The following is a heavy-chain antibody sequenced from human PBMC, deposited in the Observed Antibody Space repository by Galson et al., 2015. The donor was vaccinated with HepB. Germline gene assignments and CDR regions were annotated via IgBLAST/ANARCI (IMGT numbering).Heavy chain of an antibody. Sequence: SLRLSCAASGFTFSSYAMHWVRQAPGKGLEWVAVISYDGSNKYYADSVKGRFTISRDNSKNTLYLQMNSLRAEDTAVYYCASDRFCIAVAGTLPCGAFDIWGQGTMVTVSS. V-gene: IGHV3-30-3*01. J-gene: IGHJ3*02. CDR3: ASDRFCIAVAGTLPCGAFDI. CDR1: GFTFSSYA. CDR2: ISYDGSNK. D-gene: IGHD6-19*01.